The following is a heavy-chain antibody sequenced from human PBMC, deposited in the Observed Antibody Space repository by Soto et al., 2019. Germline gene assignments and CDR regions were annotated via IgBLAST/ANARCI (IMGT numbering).Heavy chain of an antibody. CDR3: AIDVFSAVGPDDALDI. D-gene: IGHD2-15*01. V-gene: IGHV1-18*01. J-gene: IGHJ3*02. Sequence: QVQLVQSGAEVKKPGASVKVSCKASGYSFSRYGITWVRQAPGQGLEWMGWISAYNGDTKYAQNLQGRVTMTTDTSTNTAHMELGGLRSDDTAVYYCAIDVFSAVGPDDALDIWGQGTMVTVSS. CDR2: ISAYNGDT. CDR1: GYSFSRYG.